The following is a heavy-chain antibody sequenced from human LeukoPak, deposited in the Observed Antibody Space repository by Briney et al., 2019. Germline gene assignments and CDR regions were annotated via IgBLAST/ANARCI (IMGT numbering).Heavy chain of an antibody. CDR2: FNPSGST. CDR1: GGSFSTYY. D-gene: IGHD6-6*01. Sequence: PSETLSLTCTVYGGSFSTYYWSWIRQPPGKGLELIGEFNPSGSTRYNSSLKSRVTISVDMSMYQFSLKVSSVTAADTAVYYCASRKTSSSSFRKPIDYWGQGTLVTVSS. J-gene: IGHJ4*02. CDR3: ASRKTSSSSFRKPIDY. V-gene: IGHV4-34*01.